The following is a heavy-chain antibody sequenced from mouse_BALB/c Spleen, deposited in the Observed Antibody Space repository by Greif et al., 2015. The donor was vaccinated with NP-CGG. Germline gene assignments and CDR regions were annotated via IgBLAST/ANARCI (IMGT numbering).Heavy chain of an antibody. CDR2: ISYSGST. V-gene: IGHV3-2*02. CDR1: GYSITSDYA. Sequence: VQLKESGPGLVKPSQSLSLTCTVTGYSITSDYAWNWIRQFPGNKLEWMGYISYSGSTSYNPSLKSRISITRDTSKNQFFLQLNSVTTEDTATYYCAALITTALAYWGQGTLVSVSA. J-gene: IGHJ3*01. CDR3: AALITTALAY. D-gene: IGHD1-2*01.